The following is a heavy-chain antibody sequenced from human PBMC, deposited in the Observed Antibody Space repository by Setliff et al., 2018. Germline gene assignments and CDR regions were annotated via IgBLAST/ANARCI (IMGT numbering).Heavy chain of an antibody. CDR3: SRFGLYYEAVYGGGDYYYYGMDV. Sequence: ASVKVSCKASGYTFTSYGFSWVRQAPGQGLEWMGWISGYNGNTNYAQKVQGRVTMTTDTSTGTIYMELRSLRADDTAVYYRSRFGLYYEAVYGGGDYYYYGMDVWGQGTTVTVSS. J-gene: IGHJ6*02. V-gene: IGHV1-18*01. CDR1: GYTFTSYG. CDR2: ISGYNGNT. D-gene: IGHD3-16*01.